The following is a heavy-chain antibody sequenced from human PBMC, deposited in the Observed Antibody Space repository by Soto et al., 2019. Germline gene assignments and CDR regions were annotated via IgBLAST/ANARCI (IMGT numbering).Heavy chain of an antibody. CDR1: GGTFSSYA. D-gene: IGHD6-13*01. V-gene: IGHV1-69*13. CDR2: IIPIFGTA. CDR3: ARGIAAAGTYYYYGMDV. J-gene: IGHJ6*02. Sequence: SVKVSCKASGGTFSSYAISWVRQAPGQGLEWMGGIIPIFGTANYAQKFQGRVTITADESTSTAYMELSSLRSEDTAVYYCARGIAAAGTYYYYGMDVWRQGTTVTVSS.